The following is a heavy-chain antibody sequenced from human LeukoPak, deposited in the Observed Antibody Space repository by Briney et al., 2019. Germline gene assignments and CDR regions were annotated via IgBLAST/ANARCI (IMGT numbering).Heavy chain of an antibody. J-gene: IGHJ4*02. CDR2: IYYSGAT. V-gene: IGHV4-59*12. CDR1: GGSISTYY. Sequence: PSETLSLTCTVSGGSISTYYWNWIRQPPGKGLEWIGYIYYSGATNYNPSLKSRVTISVDTSKNQFSLKLSSVTAADTAVYYCARGPDIVVVVAAEYYFDYWGQGTLVTVSS. CDR3: ARGPDIVVVVAAEYYFDY. D-gene: IGHD2-15*01.